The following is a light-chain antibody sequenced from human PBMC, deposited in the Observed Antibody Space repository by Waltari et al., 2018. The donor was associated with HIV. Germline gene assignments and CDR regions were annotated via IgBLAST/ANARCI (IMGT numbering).Light chain of an antibody. CDR1: QSVTRN. Sequence: EIVMTQSPATLSVSPGERATLSCRASQSVTRNLAWYQQKPGQAPRLLIYGVSTRSTGIPARFSGSGSGTEFTLTIRSLQSEDFAVYYCQQYNNWPPTFGQGTKVEIK. V-gene: IGKV3-15*01. CDR2: GVS. J-gene: IGKJ1*01. CDR3: QQYNNWPPT.